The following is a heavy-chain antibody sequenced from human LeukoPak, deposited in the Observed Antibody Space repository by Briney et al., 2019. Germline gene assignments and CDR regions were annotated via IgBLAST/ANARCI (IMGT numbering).Heavy chain of an antibody. CDR3: ARPSQCTTASCFTSYFDS. D-gene: IGHD2-2*02. Sequence: SESLFLTCTVPVGSITSSVTYWGWMRQPPVEGLEWIGHISYMGGPYATPSLTSRVSMSVATSKNQFSLKVTSVTAADTAVYYCARPSQCTTASCFTSYFDSWGQGTPVTVSS. CDR1: VGSITSSVTY. CDR2: ISYMGGP. J-gene: IGHJ4*02. V-gene: IGHV4-39*07.